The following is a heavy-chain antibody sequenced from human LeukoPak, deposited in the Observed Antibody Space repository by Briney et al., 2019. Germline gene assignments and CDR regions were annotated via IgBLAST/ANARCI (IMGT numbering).Heavy chain of an antibody. CDR1: GFTFSSHS. Sequence: PGGSLRLSCAASGFTFSSHSMSWVRQAPGKGLEWVAVISYDGSNKYYADSVKGRFTISRDNSKNTLYLQMDSLRPEDTGVYRCANPWGFKQQFDNWGQGTLVTVSS. CDR3: ANPWGFKQQFDN. J-gene: IGHJ4*01. CDR2: ISYDGSNK. V-gene: IGHV3-30-3*01. D-gene: IGHD6-13*01.